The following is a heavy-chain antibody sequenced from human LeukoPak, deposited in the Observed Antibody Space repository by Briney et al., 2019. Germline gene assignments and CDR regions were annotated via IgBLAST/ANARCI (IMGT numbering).Heavy chain of an antibody. V-gene: IGHV3-48*03. CDR3: ARGNSGSYSQDWFDP. Sequence: GGSLRLSCAASGFTFSSYEMNWVRQAPGKGLEWVSYISSSGSTICYADSVKGRFTISRDNAKNSLYLQMNSLRDDDMALYYCARGNSGSYSQDWFDPWGQGTLVTVSS. CDR1: GFTFSSYE. D-gene: IGHD1-26*01. CDR2: ISSSGSTI. J-gene: IGHJ5*02.